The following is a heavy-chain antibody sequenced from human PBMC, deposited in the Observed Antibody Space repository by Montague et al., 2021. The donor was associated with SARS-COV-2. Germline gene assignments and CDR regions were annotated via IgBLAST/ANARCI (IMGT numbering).Heavy chain of an antibody. J-gene: IGHJ6*02. CDR2: ISNSGGRT. CDR3: AKSGVVINPYYYYGMDV. V-gene: IGHV3-23*01. D-gene: IGHD3-22*01. CDR1: GFTFSSYA. Sequence: LRLSCAASGFTFSSYALTWVRQAPGKGLEWVSAISNSGGRTYYADSVKGRFTISRDNSKNTLYLQMDSLRGEDTAIYYCAKSGVVINPYYYYGMDVWGQGTTVTVSS.